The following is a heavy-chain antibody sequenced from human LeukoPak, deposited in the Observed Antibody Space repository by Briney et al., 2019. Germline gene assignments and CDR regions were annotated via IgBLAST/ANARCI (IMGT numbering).Heavy chain of an antibody. V-gene: IGHV5-51*01. CDR1: GYSFSNYW. J-gene: IGHJ3*02. D-gene: IGHD2-2*01. CDR2: IYPGDSDT. CDR3: ARRRYCSSTNCPPGGFDAFDI. Sequence: PGESLKISCKGSGYSFSNYWIGWVRQMPGKGLEWMGIIYPGDSDTRYSPSFQGQVTISADKSISTAYLQWSSLKASDTAMYYCARRRYCSSTNCPPGGFDAFDIWGQGTMVTVSS.